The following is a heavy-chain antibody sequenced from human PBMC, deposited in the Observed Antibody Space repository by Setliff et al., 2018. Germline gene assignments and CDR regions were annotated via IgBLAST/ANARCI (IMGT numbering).Heavy chain of an antibody. Sequence: GGSLRLSCVASGFTFSTYWMSWVRQAPGKGLEWVANIQEHGSQINYMDSLKGRFTITRDNAKNSLYLQMSSLRSEDTAVYYCARDLYISRSLGYFDYWGQGTPVTVSS. CDR1: GFTFSTYW. CDR2: IQEHGSQI. V-gene: IGHV3-7*01. D-gene: IGHD3-16*01. J-gene: IGHJ4*02. CDR3: ARDLYISRSLGYFDY.